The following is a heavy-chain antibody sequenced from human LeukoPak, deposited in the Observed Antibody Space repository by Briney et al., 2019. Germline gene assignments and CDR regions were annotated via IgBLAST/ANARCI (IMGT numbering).Heavy chain of an antibody. J-gene: IGHJ4*02. CDR1: GGSFSGYY. V-gene: IGHV4-34*01. CDR3: AGKTGYYYHPCDY. CDR2: INHSGNA. Sequence: SETLSLTCGVYGGSFSGYYWTWIRQPPGKGLEWIGEINHSGNANYDPSLKSRVTMSVDTSKNQFSLHVSSVTAADTAVYYCAGKTGYYYHPCDYWGQGTLVTVSS. D-gene: IGHD3-22*01.